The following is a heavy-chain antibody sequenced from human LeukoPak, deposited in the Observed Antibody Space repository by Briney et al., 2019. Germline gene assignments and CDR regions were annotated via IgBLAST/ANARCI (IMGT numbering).Heavy chain of an antibody. CDR1: GFTFSSYS. J-gene: IGHJ4*02. CDR2: ISSSSNYI. V-gene: IGHV3-21*01. CDR3: AKDPTRGVPDS. D-gene: IGHD3-10*01. Sequence: GGSLRLSCAASGFTFSSYSVNWVRQAPGKGLEWVSFISSSSNYIYYADSVKGRFTISRDNAKNSLYLQMNSLRAEDTAVYYCAKDPTRGVPDSWGQGTLVTVSS.